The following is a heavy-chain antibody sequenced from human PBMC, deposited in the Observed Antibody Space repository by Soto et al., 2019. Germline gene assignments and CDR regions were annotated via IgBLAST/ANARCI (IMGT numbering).Heavy chain of an antibody. J-gene: IGHJ4*02. V-gene: IGHV1-46*03. CDR3: ARANQSSWYSY. CDR2: INPSGGST. Sequence: ASVKVSCKASGYSFTIYYMHWVRQAPGQGLEWMGIINPSGGSTSYAQKFQGRVTMIRDTSTSTVYMELSSLRSEDTAVYYCARANQSSWYSYWGQGTLVTVSS. D-gene: IGHD6-13*01. CDR1: GYSFTIYY.